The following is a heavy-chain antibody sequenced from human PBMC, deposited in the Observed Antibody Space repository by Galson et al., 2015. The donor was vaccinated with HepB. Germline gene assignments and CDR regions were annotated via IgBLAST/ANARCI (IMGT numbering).Heavy chain of an antibody. J-gene: IGHJ4*02. V-gene: IGHV3-66*01. CDR1: GFTVSSNY. D-gene: IGHD3-22*01. Sequence: SLRLSCAASGFTVSSNYMSWVRQAPGKGLEWVSVIYSGGSTYYADSVKGRFTISRDNSKNTLYLQMNSLRAEDTAVYYCARDPAYDSSFGRYDYWGQGTLVTVSS. CDR3: ARDPAYDSSFGRYDY. CDR2: IYSGGST.